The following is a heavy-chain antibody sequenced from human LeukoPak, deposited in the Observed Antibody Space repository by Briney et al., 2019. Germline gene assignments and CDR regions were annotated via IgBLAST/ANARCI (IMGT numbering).Heavy chain of an antibody. V-gene: IGHV3-30*04. CDR2: ISYDGSNQ. J-gene: IGHJ3*02. Sequence: GGSLRLSCAASGFTFSNYAMHWVRQAPGKGLEWVAVISYDGSNQYYADSVMGRFTISRDNSKNTLYLQMNSLRPEDTAVYHCARPRGYSGYDYAFDIWGQGTMVTVSS. D-gene: IGHD5-12*01. CDR1: GFTFSNYA. CDR3: ARPRGYSGYDYAFDI.